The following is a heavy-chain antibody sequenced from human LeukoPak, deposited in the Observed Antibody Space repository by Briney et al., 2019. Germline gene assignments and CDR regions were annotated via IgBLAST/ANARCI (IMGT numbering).Heavy chain of an antibody. V-gene: IGHV3-30-3*01. D-gene: IGHD2-15*01. CDR2: TSIDGNSR. Sequence: GGSLRHSCAASGFTFSRYALHWVRQTPGKGPEWVALTSIDGNSRYYADFVKGRVTISRDNSKNTLYLEMNSLNTEDTAVYYCARGSLGSPPPFDFWGQGTLVTVSS. CDR3: ARGSLGSPPPFDF. J-gene: IGHJ4*02. CDR1: GFTFSRYA.